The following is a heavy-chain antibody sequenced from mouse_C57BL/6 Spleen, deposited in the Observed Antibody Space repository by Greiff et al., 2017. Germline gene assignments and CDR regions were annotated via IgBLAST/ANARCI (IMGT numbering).Heavy chain of an antibody. CDR1: GFTFSDFY. V-gene: IGHV7-1*01. Sequence: DVKLVESGGGLVQSGRSLRLSCATTGFTFSDFYMEWVRQAPGKGLEWIAASRNKANDYTTEYSASVKGRFIVSRDTSRSILYLQMNALRAEDTASYYSARDAKNYCGGGYFDVWGTGTTGTVSS. D-gene: IGHD1-2*01. CDR3: ARDAKNYCGGGYFDV. CDR2: SRNKANDYTT. J-gene: IGHJ1*03.